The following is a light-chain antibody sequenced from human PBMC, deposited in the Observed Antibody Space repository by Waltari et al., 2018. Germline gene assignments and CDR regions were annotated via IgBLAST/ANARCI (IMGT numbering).Light chain of an antibody. V-gene: IGLV3-27*01. J-gene: IGLJ3*02. CDR2: KDS. CDR3: YSAADNNRQV. CDR1: ILAKRY. Sequence: SYELTQPSSVSVSPGQTARITCSGDILAKRYARWFQQKPGQAPVVVIYKDSERPSGIPERCSGSNAGTTVTLTISGAQVEDEADYYCYSAADNNRQVFGGGTKLTVL.